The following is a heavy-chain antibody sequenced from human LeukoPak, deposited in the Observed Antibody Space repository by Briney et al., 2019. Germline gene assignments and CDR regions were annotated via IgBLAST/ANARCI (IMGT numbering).Heavy chain of an antibody. J-gene: IGHJ4*02. V-gene: IGHV1-46*01. Sequence: ASVKVSFKASGYTFTSYYMHWVRQAPGQGLEWMGIINPSGGSTSYAQKFQGRVTMTRDMSTSTVYMELSSLRSEDTAVYYCAREEQQLVIFDYWGQGTLVTVSS. CDR1: GYTFTSYY. CDR2: INPSGGST. CDR3: AREEQQLVIFDY. D-gene: IGHD6-13*01.